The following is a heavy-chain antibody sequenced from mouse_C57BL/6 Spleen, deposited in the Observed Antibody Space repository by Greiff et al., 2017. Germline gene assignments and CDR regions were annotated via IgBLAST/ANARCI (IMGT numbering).Heavy chain of an antibody. CDR2: IDPSDSYT. V-gene: IGHV1-59*01. J-gene: IGHJ2*01. CDR3: AREDYDNY. Sequence: QVQLQQPGAELVRPGTSVKLSCKASGYTFTSYWMHWVKQRPGQGLEWIGVIDPSDSYTNYNQKFKGKATLTVDTSSSTAYMQLSSLTSEDSAVYYCAREDYDNYWGQGTTLTVSS. CDR1: GYTFTSYW. D-gene: IGHD2-4*01.